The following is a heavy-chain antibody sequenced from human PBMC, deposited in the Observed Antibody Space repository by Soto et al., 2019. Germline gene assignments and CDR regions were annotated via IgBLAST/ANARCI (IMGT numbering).Heavy chain of an antibody. Sequence: PGGSLRLSCAASGFTFSSYEMNWVRQAPGKGLEWVSYISSSGSTIYYADSVKGRFTISRDNAKNSLYLQMNSLGAEDTAVYYCARFRYYYYGMDVWGQGTTVTVSS. CDR1: GFTFSSYE. CDR2: ISSSGSTI. J-gene: IGHJ6*02. CDR3: ARFRYYYYGMDV. V-gene: IGHV3-48*03.